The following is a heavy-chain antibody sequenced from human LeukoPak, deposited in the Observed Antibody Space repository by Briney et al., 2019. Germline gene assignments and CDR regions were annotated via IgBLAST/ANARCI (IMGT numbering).Heavy chain of an antibody. CDR3: ARVPVYSGSAMPDY. J-gene: IGHJ4*02. D-gene: IGHD1-26*01. CDR2: MNPNSGNT. V-gene: IGHV1-8*01. Sequence: GAPVKVSCKASGYTFTSYDINWVRQATGQGLEWMGWMNPNSGNTGYAQKFQGRVTMTRNTSISTAYMELSSLRSDDTAVYYCARVPVYSGSAMPDYWGQGTLVTVSS. CDR1: GYTFTSYD.